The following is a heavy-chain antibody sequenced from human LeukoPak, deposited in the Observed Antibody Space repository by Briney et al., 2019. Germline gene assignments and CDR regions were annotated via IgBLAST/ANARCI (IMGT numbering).Heavy chain of an antibody. D-gene: IGHD2-15*01. J-gene: IGHJ4*02. V-gene: IGHV1-2*06. CDR2: TNPNSGGT. Sequence: ASVKVSCKASGYTFTGYYMHWVRQAPGQGLEWMGRTNPNSGGTNYAQKFQGRVTMTRDTSISTAYVELSRLRSDDTAAYYCASLGRYCSGGSCYLYFDYWGQGTLVTVSS. CDR3: ASLGRYCSGGSCYLYFDY. CDR1: GYTFTGYY.